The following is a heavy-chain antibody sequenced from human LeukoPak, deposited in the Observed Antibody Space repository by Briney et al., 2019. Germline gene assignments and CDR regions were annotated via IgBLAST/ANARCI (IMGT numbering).Heavy chain of an antibody. Sequence: SETLSLTCTVSGGSISSHYWSWLRQPPGKGLEWFGYIYYSGSTNYNPSLKSRVTISVDTSKNQFSLKLSSVTAADTAVYYCARDLMGGGTTISDYWGQGTLVTVSS. CDR2: IYYSGST. J-gene: IGHJ4*02. CDR3: ARDLMGGGTTISDY. D-gene: IGHD1-7*01. CDR1: GGSISSHY. V-gene: IGHV4-59*11.